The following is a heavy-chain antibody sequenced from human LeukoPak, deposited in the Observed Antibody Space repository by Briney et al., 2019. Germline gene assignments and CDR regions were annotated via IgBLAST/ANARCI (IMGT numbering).Heavy chain of an antibody. Sequence: GGSLRLSCAASGFIVSIDHMNWVRQAPGKGLEWVAVIYKGGNTFYADPVKGRFTISRDNSKNTVYLQMNSLRAEDTAVYYCVRAPGATWGQGTLVTVSS. V-gene: IGHV3-53*01. CDR2: IYKGGNT. CDR3: VRAPGAT. CDR1: GFIVSIDH. J-gene: IGHJ5*02. D-gene: IGHD3-10*01.